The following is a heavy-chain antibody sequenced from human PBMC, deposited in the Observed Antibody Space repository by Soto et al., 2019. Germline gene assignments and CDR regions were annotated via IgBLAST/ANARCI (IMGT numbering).Heavy chain of an antibody. Sequence: ASVTVSCKASGYTFTSYAMHWVRQAPGQRLEWMGWINAGNGNTKYSQKFQGRVTITRDTSASTAYMELSSLRSEDTAVYYCAREETTIFGVVITSFGYWGQGTLVTVSS. CDR1: GYTFTSYA. D-gene: IGHD3-3*01. CDR2: INAGNGNT. J-gene: IGHJ4*02. CDR3: AREETTIFGVVITSFGY. V-gene: IGHV1-3*01.